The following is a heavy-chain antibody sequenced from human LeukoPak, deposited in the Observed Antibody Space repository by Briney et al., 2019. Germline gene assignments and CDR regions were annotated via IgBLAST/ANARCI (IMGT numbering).Heavy chain of an antibody. CDR3: AREAPRMDV. V-gene: IGHV3-33*01. J-gene: IGHJ6*04. CDR2: IWYDGSNK. Sequence: PGRSLRLSCAASGFTFSSYGMHWVRQAPGKGLEWVAVIWYDGSNKYYADSVKGRFTISRDSSRNTLYLQMNSLRAEDTAVYYCAREAPRMDVWGKGTTVTVSS. CDR1: GFTFSSYG.